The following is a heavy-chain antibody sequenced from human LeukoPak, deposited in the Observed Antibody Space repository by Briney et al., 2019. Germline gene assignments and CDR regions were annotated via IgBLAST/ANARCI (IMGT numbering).Heavy chain of an antibody. D-gene: IGHD6-13*01. CDR2: IRNKFYGGTT. CDR3: TRDRSTWST. J-gene: IGHJ5*02. Sequence: PGGSLRLSCTGSGFNFGDYAMSWVRQAPGKGLEWVGFIRNKFYGGTTESAASVEGRFTISRDDSKSVAYLQMNSLKTEDTAMYYCTRDRSTWSTWGQGTLVTVSS. V-gene: IGHV3-49*04. CDR1: GFNFGDYA.